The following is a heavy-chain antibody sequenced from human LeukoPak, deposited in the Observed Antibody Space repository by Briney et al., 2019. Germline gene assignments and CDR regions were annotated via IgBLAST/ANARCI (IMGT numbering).Heavy chain of an antibody. J-gene: IGHJ4*02. D-gene: IGHD3-22*01. V-gene: IGHV1-2*02. Sequence: ASVKVSCKASGYTFTGYYMHWVRQAPGQGLEWMGWINPNSGGTNYAQKFQGRVTMTRDTSISTAYMELSRLRSDDTAVYYCARDPSPYYYDSSGYGVLDYWGQGTLVTVSS. CDR3: ARDPSPYYYDSSGYGVLDY. CDR2: INPNSGGT. CDR1: GYTFTGYY.